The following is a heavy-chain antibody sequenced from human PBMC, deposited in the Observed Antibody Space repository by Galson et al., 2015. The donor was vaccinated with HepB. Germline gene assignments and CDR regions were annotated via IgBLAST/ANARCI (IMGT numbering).Heavy chain of an antibody. CDR1: GYTFTSYG. J-gene: IGHJ4*02. D-gene: IGHD2-2*01. V-gene: IGHV1-18*01. CDR3: ARVFMLGCSSTSCYPSHIDY. Sequence: SVKVSCKASGYTFTSYGISWVRQAPGQGLEWMGWISAYNGNTNYAQKLQGRVTMTTDTSTSTAYMELRSLRSDDTAVYYCARVFMLGCSSTSCYPSHIDYWGQGTLVTVSS. CDR2: ISAYNGNT.